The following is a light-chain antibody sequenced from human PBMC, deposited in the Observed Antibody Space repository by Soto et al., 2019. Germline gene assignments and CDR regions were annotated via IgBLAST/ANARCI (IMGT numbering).Light chain of an antibody. CDR3: CSYAGSYTWV. V-gene: IGLV2-11*01. J-gene: IGLJ3*02. CDR1: SSDVGDYNY. CDR2: AVN. Sequence: QSALTQPRSVSGSPGQSVTISCTGTSSDVGDYNYVSWYQQHPGKAPKLLIYAVNMRPSGVPDRLSGSKSGNTASLTISGLQAEDEADYSCCSYAGSYTWVFGGGTQLTVL.